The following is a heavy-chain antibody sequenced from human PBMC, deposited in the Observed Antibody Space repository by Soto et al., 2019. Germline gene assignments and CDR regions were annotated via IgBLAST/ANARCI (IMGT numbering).Heavy chain of an antibody. J-gene: IGHJ6*02. CDR1: GYSFTSYW. CDR2: IDPSGSYT. V-gene: IGHV5-10-1*01. CDR3: ARRSIASGGMDV. Sequence: PGESLKISCKGSGYSFTSYWINWVRQMPGKGLEWMGRIDPSGSYTNYSPSFQGHATISADKSISTAHLQCSSLKASDTAIYYCARRSIASGGMDVWGQGTTVTVSS.